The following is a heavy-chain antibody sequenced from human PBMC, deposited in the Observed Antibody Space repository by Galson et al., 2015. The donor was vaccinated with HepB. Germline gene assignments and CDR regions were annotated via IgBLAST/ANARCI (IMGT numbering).Heavy chain of an antibody. Sequence: SLRLSCAASGFTFSSYAMHWVRQAPGKGLEWVAVISYDGSNKYYADSVKGRFTISRDNSKNTLYLQMNSLRAEDTAVYYCARGPYYYDSSGYYLFDYWGQGTLVTVSS. J-gene: IGHJ4*02. CDR1: GFTFSSYA. D-gene: IGHD3-22*01. CDR2: ISYDGSNK. CDR3: ARGPYYYDSSGYYLFDY. V-gene: IGHV3-30-3*01.